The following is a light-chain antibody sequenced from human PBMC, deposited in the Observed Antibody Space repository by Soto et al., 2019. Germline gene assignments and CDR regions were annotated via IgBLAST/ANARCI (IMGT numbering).Light chain of an antibody. CDR2: EVS. CDR3: TSYTSSSTLV. V-gene: IGLV2-14*01. CDR1: SSDVGGYNH. J-gene: IGLJ3*02. Sequence: QSVLTQPASVSGSPGQSITISCTGTSSDVGGYNHVSWYQQHPGKAPKLMIYEVSNRPSGVSNRFSGSKSGNTASLIISGLRAEDEADYYCTSYTSSSTLVFGGGTKVTVL.